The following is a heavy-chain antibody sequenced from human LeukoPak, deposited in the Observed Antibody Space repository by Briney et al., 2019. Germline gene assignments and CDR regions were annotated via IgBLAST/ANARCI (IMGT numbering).Heavy chain of an antibody. Sequence: GESLQISCKGSGYIFTSYWIGWVRQLPGKGLEWMGIIYPGDSDTRYSPSFQGQVTISADKSISTAYLQWSSLRAADAAMYCCSRHLAFIPGVISHFDYWGQGTLVTVSS. D-gene: IGHD3-10*01. CDR3: SRHLAFIPGVISHFDY. V-gene: IGHV5-51*01. J-gene: IGHJ4*02. CDR2: IYPGDSDT. CDR1: GYIFTSYW.